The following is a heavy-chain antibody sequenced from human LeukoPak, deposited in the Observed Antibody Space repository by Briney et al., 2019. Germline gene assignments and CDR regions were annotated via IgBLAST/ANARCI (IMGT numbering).Heavy chain of an antibody. Sequence: SETLSLTCTVSGGSISPYYWTWIRQPPGKGLEYIGYIYYSGSTNYNPSLKSRVTISVDTSKNQFSLKLSSVAAADTAVYYCARGHYRGTYPLHWFDPWGQGTLVTVSS. CDR3: ARGHYRGTYPLHWFDP. J-gene: IGHJ5*02. D-gene: IGHD1-26*01. CDR2: IYYSGST. CDR1: GGSISPYY. V-gene: IGHV4-59*01.